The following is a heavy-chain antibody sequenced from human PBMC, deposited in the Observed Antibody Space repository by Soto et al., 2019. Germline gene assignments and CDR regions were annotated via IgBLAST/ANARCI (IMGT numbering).Heavy chain of an antibody. V-gene: IGHV4-39*01. D-gene: IGHD3-22*01. CDR3: ARPENYYDSSGSSYYFDY. J-gene: IGHJ4*02. CDR1: GGSISSSSYY. CDR2: IYYSGST. Sequence: SETLSLTCTVSGGSISSSSYYWGWIRQPPGKGLEWIGSIYYSGSTYYNQSLKSRVTISVDTSKNQFSLKLSSVTAADTAVYYCARPENYYDSSGSSYYFDYWGQGTLVTVSS.